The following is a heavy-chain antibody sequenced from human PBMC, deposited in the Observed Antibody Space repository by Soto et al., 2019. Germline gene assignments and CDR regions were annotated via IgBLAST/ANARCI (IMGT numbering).Heavy chain of an antibody. J-gene: IGHJ4*02. CDR1: GDSLSRADYC. CDR3: AREERGLFDY. CDR2: ICYSWST. V-gene: IGHV4-30-4*08. Sequence: SETLSLTCTVSGDSLSRADYCWSWIRQAPEKGLEWIGYICYSWSTYHNPSLKSRTSMSVDTSKRQFSLTLTSVTAADTAVYYCAREERGLFDYWRQGRLVTVSS.